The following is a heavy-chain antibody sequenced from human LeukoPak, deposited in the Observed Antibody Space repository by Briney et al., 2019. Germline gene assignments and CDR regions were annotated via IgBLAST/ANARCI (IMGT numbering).Heavy chain of an antibody. J-gene: IGHJ3*02. D-gene: IGHD6-6*01. CDR2: IFCSGST. Sequence: PSETLSLTCTVSGDSITNYYWSWIRRPAGKGLEFIGRIFCSGSTDYNPSLKSRVTMSVDTSKNQFSLKLNSVTAADTAMYYCASWSSEYSSSRDAFDIWGQGTMVTVSS. CDR3: ASWSSEYSSSRDAFDI. CDR1: GDSITNYY. V-gene: IGHV4-4*07.